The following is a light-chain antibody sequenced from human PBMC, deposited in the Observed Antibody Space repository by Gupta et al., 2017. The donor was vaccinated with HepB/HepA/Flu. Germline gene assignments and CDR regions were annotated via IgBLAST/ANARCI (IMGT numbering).Light chain of an antibody. Sequence: EIVLTQSPATLSLSPGETATLSCRASQSVSNYLAWYRQKPGQAPRLLIRDTYIRATGIPARISGGGSGTDFTLTISSLEPEDIAIYYCQQHGKCPHTFGGGTTVEIK. CDR1: QSVSNY. CDR3: QQHGKCPHT. CDR2: DTY. J-gene: IGKJ4*01. V-gene: IGKV3-11*01.